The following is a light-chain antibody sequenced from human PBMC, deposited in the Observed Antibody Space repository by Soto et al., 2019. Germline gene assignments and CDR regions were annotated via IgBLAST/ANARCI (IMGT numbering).Light chain of an antibody. V-gene: IGLV1-40*01. CDR3: QSYDSSLSGYVV. Sequence: QSVLTQPPSVSGAPGQRVTISCTGSSSNIGAGYDVHWYQQLPGTAPKLLIYGNSNRPSGVPDRFSGSKSGTSASLAITGLQVEDEADYYCQSYDSSLSGYVVFGGGTKLIVL. CDR2: GNS. J-gene: IGLJ2*01. CDR1: SSNIGAGYD.